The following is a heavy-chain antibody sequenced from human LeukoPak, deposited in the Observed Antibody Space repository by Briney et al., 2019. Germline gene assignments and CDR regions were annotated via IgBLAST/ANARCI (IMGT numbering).Heavy chain of an antibody. CDR1: GFTLSSYA. CDR3: AKGDDSSGRNWFDS. CDR2: IGDSGATT. D-gene: IGHD3-22*01. J-gene: IGHJ5*01. Sequence: GGSLRLSCAASGFTLSSYAMTWVRQAPGKGLEWVSDIGDSGATTYYADSVEGRFSSSRDNSKNTLFLHMNSLRVDDTAVYYCAKGDDSSGRNWFDSWGQGTLVTVSS. V-gene: IGHV3-23*01.